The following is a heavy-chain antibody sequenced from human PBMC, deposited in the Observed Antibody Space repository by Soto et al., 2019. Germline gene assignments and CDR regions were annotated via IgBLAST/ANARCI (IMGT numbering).Heavy chain of an antibody. Sequence: QVQLVQSGAELKKPGSSVKVSCKASGGTFNTYGISWVRQAPGQGIEWMGGIIPLIGTTNYAQKFKGRVTITAAESTNTVYMELSSLRFEDTAIHYCARARGTSWYNGCDPWGQGTLVTVSS. CDR1: GGTFNTYG. V-gene: IGHV1-69*01. CDR3: ARARGTSWYNGCDP. J-gene: IGHJ5*02. CDR2: IIPLIGTT. D-gene: IGHD1-26*01.